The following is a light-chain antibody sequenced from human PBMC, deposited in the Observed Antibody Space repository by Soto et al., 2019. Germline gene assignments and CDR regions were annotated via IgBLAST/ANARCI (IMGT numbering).Light chain of an antibody. Sequence: AIQMTQSPSSLSASVGDRVTITCRASQVIRNELGCYQQKPGKAPKLLIYGASNLQSGVPSRFSGSGSGTDFTLTITSLQPEDFATYYCLHDHNYPWTFGQGTKVDIK. CDR2: GAS. J-gene: IGKJ1*01. V-gene: IGKV1-6*01. CDR3: LHDHNYPWT. CDR1: QVIRNE.